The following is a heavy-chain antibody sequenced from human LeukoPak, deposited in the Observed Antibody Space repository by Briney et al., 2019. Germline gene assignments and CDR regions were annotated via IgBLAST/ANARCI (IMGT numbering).Heavy chain of an antibody. CDR3: ARGTAVAGTRSGHWYFDL. V-gene: IGHV4-59*01. D-gene: IGHD6-19*01. CDR1: GGSISSYY. J-gene: IGHJ2*01. Sequence: SETLSLTCTVSGGSISSYYWSWIRQPPGKGLEWIGYIYYSGSTNYNPSLKSRVTISVDTSKNQFSLKLSSVTAADTAVYYCARGTAVAGTRSGHWYFDLWGRGTPVTVSS. CDR2: IYYSGST.